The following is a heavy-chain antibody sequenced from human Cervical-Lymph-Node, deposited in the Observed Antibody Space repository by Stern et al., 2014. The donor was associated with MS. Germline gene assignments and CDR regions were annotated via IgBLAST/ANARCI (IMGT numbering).Heavy chain of an antibody. D-gene: IGHD2-8*02. J-gene: IGHJ4*02. V-gene: IGHV4-39*01. CDR3: AKHACTGAACPFDL. CDR1: GDSISSYTHY. CDR2: IYRRGST. Sequence: QLQLQESGPGLVTPSETLSLTCAVSGDSISSYTHYWAWIRQPPGKGLEWIGSIYRRGSTSYTPSPKSPVTISGDTPKNHFSLEHISVTAADTAVYYCAKHACTGAACPFDLWGQGTLVTVSS.